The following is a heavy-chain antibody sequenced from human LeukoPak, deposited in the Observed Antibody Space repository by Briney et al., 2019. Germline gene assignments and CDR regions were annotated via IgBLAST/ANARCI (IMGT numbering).Heavy chain of an antibody. CDR2: ISAYNGNT. J-gene: IGHJ4*02. V-gene: IGHV1-18*01. CDR3: ARDFSVNDYGGNGGY. Sequence: ASVKVSCKASGYTFTSYGISWVRQAPGQGLEWMGWISAYNGNTNYAQKLQGRVTMTTDTSTSTAYMELRSLRSDDTAVYYCARDFSVNDYGGNGGYWGQGTLVTVSS. CDR1: GYTFTSYG. D-gene: IGHD4-23*01.